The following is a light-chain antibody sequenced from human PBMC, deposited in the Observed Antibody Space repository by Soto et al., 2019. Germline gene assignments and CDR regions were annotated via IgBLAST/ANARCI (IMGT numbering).Light chain of an antibody. CDR2: AAS. V-gene: IGKV3-20*01. CDR3: QQYYSSPYT. CDR1: QSVSTTY. Sequence: EIVLTQSPGTLSLSPGERATLSCWTSQSVSTTYLAWYQQKRGQAPRLLIYAASSRATGIPDRFSGSGSGTDFILTISRLEPEDFAVYYWQQYYSSPYTFGQGAELEI. J-gene: IGKJ2*01.